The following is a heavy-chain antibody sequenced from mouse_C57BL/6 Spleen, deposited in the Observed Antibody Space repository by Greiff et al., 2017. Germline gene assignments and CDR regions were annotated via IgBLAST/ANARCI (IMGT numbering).Heavy chain of an antibody. CDR1: GYTFTSYW. CDR2: IDPSDSYT. J-gene: IGHJ3*01. V-gene: IGHV1-50*01. CDR3: ARFYDYKGPWFAY. D-gene: IGHD2-4*01. Sequence: QVQLQQPGAELVKPGASVKLSCKASGYTFTSYWMQWVKQRPGQGLEWIGEIDPSDSYTNYNQKFKGKATLTVDTSSSTAYMQLSSLTSEDSAVYYCARFYDYKGPWFAYWGQGTLVTVSA.